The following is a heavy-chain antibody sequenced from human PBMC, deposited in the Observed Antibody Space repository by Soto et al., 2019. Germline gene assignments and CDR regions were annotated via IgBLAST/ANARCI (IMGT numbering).Heavy chain of an antibody. CDR3: ARDRNIVATIYNYYGMDV. CDR1: GGTFSSYA. D-gene: IGHD5-12*01. V-gene: IGHV1-69*13. Sequence: SVKVSCKASGGTFSSYAISWVRQSPGQELEWMGGIIPIFGTANYAQKFQGRVTITADESTSTAYMELSSLRSEDTAVYYCARDRNIVATIYNYYGMDVWGQGTTVTVSS. J-gene: IGHJ6*02. CDR2: IIPIFGTA.